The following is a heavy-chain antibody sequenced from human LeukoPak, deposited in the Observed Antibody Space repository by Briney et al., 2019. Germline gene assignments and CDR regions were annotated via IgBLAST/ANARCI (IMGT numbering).Heavy chain of an antibody. J-gene: IGHJ1*01. CDR1: GYTFTGYY. CDR2: INPNSGGT. Sequence: GASVNVSCKASGYTFTGYYMHWVRQAPGQGLEWMGRINPNSGGTNYARKFQGRVTMTRDTSISTAYMELSSLRSEDTAVYYCARGGYSSSWYPEYFQHWGQGTLVTVSS. CDR3: ARGGYSSSWYPEYFQH. V-gene: IGHV1-2*06. D-gene: IGHD6-13*01.